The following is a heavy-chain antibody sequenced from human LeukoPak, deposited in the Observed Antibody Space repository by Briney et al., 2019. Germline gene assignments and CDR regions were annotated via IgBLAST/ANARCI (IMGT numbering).Heavy chain of an antibody. V-gene: IGHV3-53*01. CDR1: GFTVSSNY. J-gene: IGHJ5*02. Sequence: PGGSLRLSCAASGFTVSSNYMSWVRQAPGRGLEWVSVTYSGGSTYHADSVKGRFTISRDNSKNTLYLQMHSLRAEDTAVYYCARTWGEYQRWFDPWGQGTLVTVSS. D-gene: IGHD4-17*01. CDR3: ARTWGEYQRWFDP. CDR2: TYSGGST.